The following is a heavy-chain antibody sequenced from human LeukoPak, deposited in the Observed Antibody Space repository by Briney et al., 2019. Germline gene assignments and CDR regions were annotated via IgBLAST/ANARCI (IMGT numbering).Heavy chain of an antibody. J-gene: IGHJ6*03. CDR3: ARDHHYYDSSGYHYYYYYMDV. CDR1: GGSISSYY. D-gene: IGHD3-22*01. V-gene: IGHV4-4*08. CDR2: IYTSGST. Sequence: KASETLSLTCTVSGGSISSYYWSWIRQPPGKGLEWIGYIYTSGSTNYNPSLKSRVTMSVDTSKNQFSLKLSSVTAADTAVYYCARDHHYYDSSGYHYYYYYMDVWGKGTTVTISS.